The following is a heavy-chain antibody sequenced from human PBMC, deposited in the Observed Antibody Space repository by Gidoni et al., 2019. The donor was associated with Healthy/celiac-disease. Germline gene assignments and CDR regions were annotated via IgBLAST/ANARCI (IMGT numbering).Heavy chain of an antibody. Sequence: EVQLVESGGCLVQPGRSLRRSCPASGFPLGAYDLSWFRQAPGKGLEWVGFIRSKAYGGTTEYAASVKGRCTISRDDSKSIAYLQMNSLKTEDTAVYYCTRDGGGEQWLIARPPDYWGQGTLVTVSS. CDR3: TRDGGGEQWLIARPPDY. CDR1: GFPLGAYD. D-gene: IGHD6-19*01. J-gene: IGHJ4*02. CDR2: IRSKAYGGTT. V-gene: IGHV3-49*03.